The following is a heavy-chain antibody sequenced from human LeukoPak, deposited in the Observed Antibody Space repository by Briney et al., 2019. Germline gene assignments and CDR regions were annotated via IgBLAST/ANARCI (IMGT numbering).Heavy chain of an antibody. CDR3: ARRRSYSSVDYYYYYMDV. J-gene: IGHJ6*03. CDR2: IYYSGST. CDR1: GGSISSYY. D-gene: IGHD6-25*01. Sequence: SETLSLTCTVSGGSISSYYWSWIRQPPGKGLEWIGYIYYSGSTNYNPSLKSRVTISVDTSKNQFSLKQSSVTAADTAVYYCARRRSYSSVDYYYYYMDVWGKGTTVTVSS. V-gene: IGHV4-59*08.